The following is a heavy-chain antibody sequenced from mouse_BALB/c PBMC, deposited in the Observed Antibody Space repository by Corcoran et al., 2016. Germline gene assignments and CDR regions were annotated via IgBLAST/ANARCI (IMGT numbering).Heavy chain of an antibody. CDR1: GYSFTDYI. CDR2: INPYYGST. D-gene: IGHD2-1*01. J-gene: IGHJ4*01. CDR3: ARWSGNFSMDY. Sequence: EIQLQQTGPELVKPGASVKISCKASGYSFTDYIMLWVKQSHGKSLEWIGNINPYYGSTSYNLKFKGKATLTVDKSSSTAYMQLNSLTSEDSAVYYCARWSGNFSMDYWGQGTSVTVSS. V-gene: IGHV1-39*01.